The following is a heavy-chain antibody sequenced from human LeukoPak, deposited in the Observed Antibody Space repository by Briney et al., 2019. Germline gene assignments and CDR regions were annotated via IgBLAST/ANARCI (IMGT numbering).Heavy chain of an antibody. Sequence: PGRSLRLSCAASGFTFDDYAMHWVRQAPGKGLEWMGGFDPEDGETIYAQKFQGRVTMTEDTSTDTAYMELSSLRSEDTAVYYCATLKLLRYFVLNWFDPWGQGTLVTVSS. CDR3: ATLKLLRYFVLNWFDP. CDR1: GFTFDDYA. D-gene: IGHD3-9*01. V-gene: IGHV1-24*01. CDR2: FDPEDGET. J-gene: IGHJ5*02.